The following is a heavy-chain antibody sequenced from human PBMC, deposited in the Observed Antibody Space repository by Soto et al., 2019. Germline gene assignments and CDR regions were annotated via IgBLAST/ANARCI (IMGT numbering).Heavy chain of an antibody. CDR2: IYHSGRT. Sequence: QLQLQESGSGLVKPSQTLSLTCAVSGGSISSGGYSLSWIRQPPGKVLEWIGYIYHSGRTYYNPSLKSRVTISVDRSKNQFSLKLSSLTAADTAVYYCARGAIDYYDSSGYWGYFDYWGQGTLVTVSS. J-gene: IGHJ4*02. CDR3: ARGAIDYYDSSGYWGYFDY. CDR1: GGSISSGGYS. V-gene: IGHV4-30-2*01. D-gene: IGHD3-22*01.